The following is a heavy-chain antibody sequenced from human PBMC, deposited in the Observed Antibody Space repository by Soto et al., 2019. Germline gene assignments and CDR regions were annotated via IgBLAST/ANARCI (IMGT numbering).Heavy chain of an antibody. CDR1: GASLTSGSYS. D-gene: IGHD3-16*01. CDR2: IYRSGST. J-gene: IGHJ5*01. CDR3: ARWKYSYADLPGDWFDS. Sequence: QVQLQESGPGLVRPSETLSLTCTVSGASLTSGSYSWSWVRQPPGKGLEWIAYIYRSGSTNYNPSLKSRATISVDTSKNQLSLRLTSETPADTAMYYCARWKYSYADLPGDWFDSWCQGTLVTVSS. V-gene: IGHV4-61*01.